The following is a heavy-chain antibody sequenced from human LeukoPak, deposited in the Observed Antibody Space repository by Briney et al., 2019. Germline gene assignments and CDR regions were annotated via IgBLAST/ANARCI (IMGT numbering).Heavy chain of an antibody. CDR1: AYTFTNYL. Sequence: ASVKVSCKASAYTFTNYLIHWVRQAPGQGLEWMGIINPSGASATYAQKFQGRVTMTRDTSTSTVCMELRSLRSEDTAVYYCARDLGLRGVTNWFDPWGQGTLVTVSS. D-gene: IGHD3-10*01. V-gene: IGHV1-46*01. J-gene: IGHJ5*02. CDR3: ARDLGLRGVTNWFDP. CDR2: INPSGASA.